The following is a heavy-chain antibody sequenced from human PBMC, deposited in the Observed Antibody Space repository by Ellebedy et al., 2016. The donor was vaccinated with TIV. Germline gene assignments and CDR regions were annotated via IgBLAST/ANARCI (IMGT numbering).Heavy chain of an antibody. D-gene: IGHD4-17*01. CDR2: INHSGRT. CDR1: GGSFSGYY. Sequence: SETLSLTCAVYGGSFSGYYWSWVRQPPGKGLEWLGEINHSGRTNYNPSLKSPVTISLDTSKSQFSLTLSYVTAADTAVYYCAGGRVLMTTVTTGYYYGMDVWGQGTTVTVSS. V-gene: IGHV4-34*01. CDR3: AGGRVLMTTVTTGYYYGMDV. J-gene: IGHJ6*02.